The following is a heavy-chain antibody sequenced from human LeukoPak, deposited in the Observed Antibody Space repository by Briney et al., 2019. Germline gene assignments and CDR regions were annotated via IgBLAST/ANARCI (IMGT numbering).Heavy chain of an antibody. Sequence: ASVKVSCKASGYTFTGYYMHWVRQAPGQGLEWMGGIIPIFGTANYAQKFQGRVTITADESTSTAYMELSSLRSEDTAVYYCARADGGNGDYWGQGTLVTVSS. CDR3: ARADGGNGDY. CDR1: GYTFTGYY. J-gene: IGHJ4*02. D-gene: IGHD4-23*01. V-gene: IGHV1-69*13. CDR2: IIPIFGTA.